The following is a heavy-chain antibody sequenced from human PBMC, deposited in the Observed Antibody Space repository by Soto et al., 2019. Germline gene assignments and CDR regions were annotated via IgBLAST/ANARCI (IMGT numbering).Heavy chain of an antibody. J-gene: IGHJ6*02. CDR2: ISYDGSNK. Sequence: QVQLVESGGGVVQPGRSLRLSCAASGFTFSSYGMHWVRQAPGKGLEWVAVISYDGSNKYYADSVKGRFTISRDNSKNTLYLQMNSLRAEDTAVYYCAKDGYSGYAPGGMDIWGQGTTVTVSS. D-gene: IGHD5-12*01. CDR1: GFTFSSYG. CDR3: AKDGYSGYAPGGMDI. V-gene: IGHV3-30*18.